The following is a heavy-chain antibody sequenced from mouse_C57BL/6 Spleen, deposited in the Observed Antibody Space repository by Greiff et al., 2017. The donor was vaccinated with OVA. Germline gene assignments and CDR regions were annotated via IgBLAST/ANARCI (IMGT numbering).Heavy chain of an antibody. Sequence: QVQLQQPGAELVKPGASVKLSCKASGYTFTSYWMHWVKQRPGQGLEWIGMIHPNSGSTNYNEKFKSKATLTVDKSSSTAYMQLSSLTSEDSAVYYCAREDDYDLGTFAYWGQGTLVTVSA. D-gene: IGHD2-4*01. CDR3: AREDDYDLGTFAY. V-gene: IGHV1-64*01. J-gene: IGHJ3*01. CDR1: GYTFTSYW. CDR2: IHPNSGST.